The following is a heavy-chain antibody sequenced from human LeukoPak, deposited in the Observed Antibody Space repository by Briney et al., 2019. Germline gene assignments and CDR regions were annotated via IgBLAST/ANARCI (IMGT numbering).Heavy chain of an antibody. CDR3: ARGRDSSGYPYFDY. J-gene: IGHJ4*02. D-gene: IGHD3-22*01. V-gene: IGHV3-74*01. Sequence: GGSLRLSCAASGFTFSGYWLHWVRHVPGKGLVWVSRINSDGGSTSYADSVKGRFTISRDNAKKTLYLQMNSLRAEDTAVYYCARGRDSSGYPYFDYWGQGTLVTVSS. CDR1: GFTFSGYW. CDR2: INSDGGST.